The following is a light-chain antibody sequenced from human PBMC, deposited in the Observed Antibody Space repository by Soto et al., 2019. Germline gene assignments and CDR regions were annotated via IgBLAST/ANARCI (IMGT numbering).Light chain of an antibody. CDR2: DVS. J-gene: IGLJ1*01. CDR1: SSDVGGYNY. V-gene: IGLV2-11*01. Sequence: QSVLTQPRSASGSPGQSVTISCTGTSSDVGGYNYVSWYQQHPGKAPKLMIYDVSKRPSGVPDRFSGSKSGNTASLTISGLQAEDEADYYCCSYAGSYTLYVFGTGTKLTVL. CDR3: CSYAGSYTLYV.